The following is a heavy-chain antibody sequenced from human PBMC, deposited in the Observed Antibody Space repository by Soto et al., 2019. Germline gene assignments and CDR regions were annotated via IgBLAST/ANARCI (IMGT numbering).Heavy chain of an antibody. CDR2: IYNSGST. Sequence: QVQLQESGPGLVKPSETLSLTCTVSGGSISSYYWSWIRQPPGKGLEWIGYIYNSGSTNYNPSLKSRVTISVHMSKNQFSLKLNSVTAADTAVYYCARHESSGWYYFDYWGQGTLVTVSS. CDR3: ARHESSGWYYFDY. V-gene: IGHV4-59*08. J-gene: IGHJ4*02. D-gene: IGHD6-19*01. CDR1: GGSISSYY.